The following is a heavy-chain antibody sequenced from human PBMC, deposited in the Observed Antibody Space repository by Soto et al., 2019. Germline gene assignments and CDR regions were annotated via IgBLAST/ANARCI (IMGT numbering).Heavy chain of an antibody. Sequence: QVQLVQSGAEVKKPGASVKVSCKASGYTFTNYALHWVRQAPGQRLEWMGWINAGNGNTKYSQKFQGRVTITRDTSASTAYMELSSLRSEDTAVYYCAKDRITMVWGVLIMHYWGQGTLVTVSS. V-gene: IGHV1-3*01. D-gene: IGHD3-10*01. CDR1: GYTFTNYA. CDR2: INAGNGNT. CDR3: AKDRITMVWGVLIMHY. J-gene: IGHJ4*02.